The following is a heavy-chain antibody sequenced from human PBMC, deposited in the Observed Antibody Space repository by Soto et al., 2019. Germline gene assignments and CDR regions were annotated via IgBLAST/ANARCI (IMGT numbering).Heavy chain of an antibody. CDR3: AAVGPTLGVVSSFDY. J-gene: IGHJ4*02. Sequence: QVQLQESGPGLVKPSETLFLTCTVSGGSISNYYWGWIRQPPGKGLEWIGYLYYSGTTNYNPSLKSRVTMSVDTSKIQFSLKLTSVTAADTAVYYCAAVGPTLGVVSSFDYWGQGTLVTVSS. D-gene: IGHD3-3*01. V-gene: IGHV4-59*01. CDR1: GGSISNYY. CDR2: LYYSGTT.